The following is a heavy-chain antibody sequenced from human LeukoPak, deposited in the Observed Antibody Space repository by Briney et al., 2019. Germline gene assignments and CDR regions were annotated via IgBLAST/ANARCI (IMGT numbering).Heavy chain of an antibody. D-gene: IGHD6-13*01. CDR3: AKSGSSSWFLDY. CDR1: GITFNRYD. CDR2: ISSGGGST. V-gene: IGHV3-23*01. J-gene: IGHJ4*02. Sequence: GGSLRLSCAASGITFNRYDMSWVRLGPGKGLEWVAAISSGGGSTYYTDSVKGRFTISRDNSENILYLQINSLKAEDTAVYYCAKSGSSSWFLDYWGQGALVTVSS.